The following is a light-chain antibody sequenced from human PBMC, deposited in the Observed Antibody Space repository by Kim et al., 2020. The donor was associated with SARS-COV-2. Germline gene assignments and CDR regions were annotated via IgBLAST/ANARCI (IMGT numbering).Light chain of an antibody. CDR2: DVN. Sequence: QSALTQPASVSGSPGQSVAISCTGSSSDVGAYDYVSWYKQHPGKAPKLMIHDVNDRPSGVSNRFSGSKSGNTASLTISGLQAEDEADYYCSSYTNSDTLVFGGGTQLTVL. V-gene: IGLV2-14*03. CDR3: SSYTNSDTLV. J-gene: IGLJ3*02. CDR1: SSDVGAYDY.